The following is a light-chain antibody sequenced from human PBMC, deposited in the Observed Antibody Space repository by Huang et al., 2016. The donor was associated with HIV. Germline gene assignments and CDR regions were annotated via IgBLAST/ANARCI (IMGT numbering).Light chain of an antibody. J-gene: IGKJ4*01. V-gene: IGKV3-11*01. Sequence: IVLTQSPATLSWYPGERVTLSCRASQSVGNYIAWYQQHPGQSPKLLIYDTSNRAPGTPVRFSGSGSGTDFTLTSSSLESEDFAVYYCQQRSSGVTFGGGTKV. CDR2: DTS. CDR1: QSVGNY. CDR3: QQRSSGVT.